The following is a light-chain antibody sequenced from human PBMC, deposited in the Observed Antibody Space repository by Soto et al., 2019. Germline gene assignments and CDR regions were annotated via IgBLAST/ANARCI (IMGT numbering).Light chain of an antibody. Sequence: QAVVTQPASVSGSPGQSITISCTGTSSDVGGYNYVSCYQQHPDKAPKLMIYVVSNRPSGVSNRFSGSKSGNTASLTISGLQAEDEADYYCSSYTSSDTPYVFGTGTKLTVL. V-gene: IGLV2-14*01. CDR2: VVS. CDR3: SSYTSSDTPYV. CDR1: SSDVGGYNY. J-gene: IGLJ1*01.